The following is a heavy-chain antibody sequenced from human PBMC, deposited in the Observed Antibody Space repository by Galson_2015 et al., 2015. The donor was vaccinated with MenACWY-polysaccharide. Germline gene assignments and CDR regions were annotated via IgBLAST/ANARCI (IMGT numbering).Heavy chain of an antibody. D-gene: IGHD6-13*01. V-gene: IGHV3-23*01. J-gene: IGHJ4*02. CDR2: IVGSGANT. Sequence: SLRLSCAASGLSLRDYAVSWVRQAPGKGLEWVAVIVGSGANTYYTDSVKGRFIISRDNSKNTVYLQMNSLRAEDTALYYCAKDTLHAAGTANDWGQGTLVTVSS. CDR3: AKDTLHAAGTAND. CDR1: GLSLRDYA.